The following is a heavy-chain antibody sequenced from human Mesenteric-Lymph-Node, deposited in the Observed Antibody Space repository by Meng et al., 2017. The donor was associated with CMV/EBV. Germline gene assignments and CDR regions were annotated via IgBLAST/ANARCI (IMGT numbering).Heavy chain of an antibody. CDR1: GFTFSSSW. Sequence: GESLKISCAASGFTFSSSWMSWVRQAPGKGLEWVANIKTDGSEKYYADSVRGRFTISRDNAEDSLHLQMNSLRPEDTAIYYCAKYRVRDVDYWGQGTLVTVSS. V-gene: IGHV3-7*01. J-gene: IGHJ4*02. D-gene: IGHD5-18*01. CDR3: AKYRVRDVDY. CDR2: IKTDGSEK.